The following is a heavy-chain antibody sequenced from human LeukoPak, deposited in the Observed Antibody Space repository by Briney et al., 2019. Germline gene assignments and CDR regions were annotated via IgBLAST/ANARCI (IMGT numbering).Heavy chain of an antibody. V-gene: IGHV3-23*01. CDR1: GFSVTTYA. Sequence: GGSLRLSCAASGFSVTTYAMGWVRQAPGKGLEWVSVISDRGDSTHYADSVKGRFTISRDSSKNTLYLQMNSLRAEDTAVYYCAELGITMIGGVWGKGTTVTISS. CDR2: ISDRGDST. D-gene: IGHD3-10*02. CDR3: AELGITMIGGV. J-gene: IGHJ6*04.